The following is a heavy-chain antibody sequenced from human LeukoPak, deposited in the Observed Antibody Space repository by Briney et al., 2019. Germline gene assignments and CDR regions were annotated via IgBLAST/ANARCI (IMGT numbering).Heavy chain of an antibody. CDR3: ATTRYYYDSSGPQFDY. D-gene: IGHD3-22*01. CDR1: GYTFTSYG. V-gene: IGHV1-2*02. Sequence: ASVKVSCKASGYTFTSYGISWVRQAPGQGLEWMGWINPNSGGTNYAQKFQGRVTMTRDTSISTAYMELSRLRSDDTAVYYCATTRYYYDSSGPQFDYWGQGTLVTVSS. J-gene: IGHJ4*02. CDR2: INPNSGGT.